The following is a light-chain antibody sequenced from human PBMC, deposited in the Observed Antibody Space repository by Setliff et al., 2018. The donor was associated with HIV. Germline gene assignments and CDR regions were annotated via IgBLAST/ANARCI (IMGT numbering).Light chain of an antibody. CDR3: QQLNSYPIT. CDR2: GAS. V-gene: IGKV1-9*01. J-gene: IGKJ5*01. CDR1: QGIGSS. Sequence: DIQLTQSPSLLSASVGDTVTITCRASQGIGSSLAWYQQKPGEAPNLLILGASSLESGVSSRFSGSGSGTEFTLTINSLQPEDFSTYYCQQLNSYPITFGQGTRLEIK.